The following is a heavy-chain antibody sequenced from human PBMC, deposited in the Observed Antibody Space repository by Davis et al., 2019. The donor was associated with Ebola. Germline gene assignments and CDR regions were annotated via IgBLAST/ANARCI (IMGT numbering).Heavy chain of an antibody. Sequence: ASVPVSFLASVYTFTSYGISWVGQAPGQGLEWMGWISAYNGNTNYAQKLRGRVTMTTDTSTSTAYMELRSLRSDDTAVYYCARVTNPQIGHWFDPWGQGTLVTVSS. CDR3: ARVTNPQIGHWFDP. J-gene: IGHJ5*02. CDR2: ISAYNGNT. V-gene: IGHV1-18*01. D-gene: IGHD4-17*01. CDR1: VYTFTSYG.